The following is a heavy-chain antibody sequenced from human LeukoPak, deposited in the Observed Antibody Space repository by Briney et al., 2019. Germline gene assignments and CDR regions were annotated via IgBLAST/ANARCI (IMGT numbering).Heavy chain of an antibody. CDR2: ISWNSGSI. J-gene: IGHJ6*02. Sequence: PGGSLRLSCAASGFTFDDYAMRWVRRAPGKGLEWVSVISWNSGSIGYADSVGGRFTSSRDNAKNSLYLQMNSLRAEDTALYYCAKDRGSAIFSGLDVWGQGTTVTVSS. CDR3: AKDRGSAIFSGLDV. V-gene: IGHV3-9*01. CDR1: GFTFDDYA. D-gene: IGHD3-9*01.